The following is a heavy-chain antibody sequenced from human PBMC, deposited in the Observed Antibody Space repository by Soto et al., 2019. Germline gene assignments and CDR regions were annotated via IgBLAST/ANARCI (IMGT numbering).Heavy chain of an antibody. D-gene: IGHD3-22*01. J-gene: IGHJ4*02. V-gene: IGHV1-69*01. CDR2: IIPVFGST. Sequence: QEQLVQSGAEVKKPGSSVRVSCKDSGGLFSSYAISWVRQAPGHGLEWMGGIIPVFGSTNYAQKFQDRLTITADANTNTAYMDLSSLKSEDTAIYYCARGGSGYVWVNEIWGQGTLVTVSS. CDR3: ARGGSGYVWVNEI. CDR1: GGLFSSYA.